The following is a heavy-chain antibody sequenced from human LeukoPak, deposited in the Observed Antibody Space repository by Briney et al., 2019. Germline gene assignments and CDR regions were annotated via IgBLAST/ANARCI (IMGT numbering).Heavy chain of an antibody. V-gene: IGHV3-9*01. Sequence: GRPLRLSCAASGFTFDDYAMHWVRQAPGKGLEWVSGISWNSGSIGYADSVKGRFTISRDNAKNSLYLQMNSLRAEDTALYYCAKDYDFWSGPFDYWGQGTLVTVSS. D-gene: IGHD3-3*01. CDR2: ISWNSGSI. CDR1: GFTFDDYA. J-gene: IGHJ4*02. CDR3: AKDYDFWSGPFDY.